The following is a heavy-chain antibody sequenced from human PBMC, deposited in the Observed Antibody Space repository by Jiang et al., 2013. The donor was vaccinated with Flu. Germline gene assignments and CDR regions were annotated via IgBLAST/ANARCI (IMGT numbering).Heavy chain of an antibody. D-gene: IGHD3-22*01. CDR2: INPSGGTT. CDR3: ATRSPYNYDSGGYYFDALDI. V-gene: IGHV1-46*01. CDR1: GYSFTNFL. Sequence: GAEVKKPGASMKVSCKASGYSFTNFLTHWVRQAPGQGLEWMGIINPSGGTTSYAQKFQGRVTMARDTPTGTVYMELSSLRSEDTAVYYCATRSPYNYDSGGYYFDALDIVGPRDKWSP. J-gene: IGHJ3*02.